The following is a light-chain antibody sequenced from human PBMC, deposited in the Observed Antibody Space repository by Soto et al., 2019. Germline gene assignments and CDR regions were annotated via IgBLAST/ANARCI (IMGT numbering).Light chain of an antibody. J-gene: IGKJ2*01. CDR2: GAS. Sequence: ELVLTQSPGTLSLSPGERATLSCRASQSVSSSSLTWYQQKPGQAPRLLIYGASTRATRIPDRFSGSGSGTDFSLTISRLEPEDFAVYCCLQFDISPRCKFGQGTEVDIK. CDR3: LQFDISPRCK. CDR1: QSVSSSS. V-gene: IGKV3-20*01.